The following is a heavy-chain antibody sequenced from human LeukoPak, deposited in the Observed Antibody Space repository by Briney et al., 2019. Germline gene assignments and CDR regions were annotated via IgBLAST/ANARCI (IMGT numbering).Heavy chain of an antibody. D-gene: IGHD1-26*01. CDR2: INLGDSET. Sequence: GESLKISCEAVGHRFTNHWIGWVRQRPGEGLEWMGFINLGDSETHYTPSFQDRVTFSLDKSTNTAYLQWRTLKASDTAMYYCARRPYSGSPNWFDPWGRGTLVTVSS. J-gene: IGHJ5*01. CDR1: GHRFTNHW. V-gene: IGHV5-51*01. CDR3: ARRPYSGSPNWFDP.